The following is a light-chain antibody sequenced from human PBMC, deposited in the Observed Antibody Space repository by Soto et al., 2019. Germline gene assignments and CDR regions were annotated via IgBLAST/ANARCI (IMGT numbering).Light chain of an antibody. CDR3: PQRKNWQIT. Sequence: EIVLTQSPVTLSLSPGERATLSCRASQSVSSYLAWYQQKPGQAPRLLIYDASNRATGIPARFSGSGSGTDFTLTISSLEPEDFAVYYCPQRKNWQITFGQGTRLEI. CDR2: DAS. J-gene: IGKJ5*01. CDR1: QSVSSY. V-gene: IGKV3-11*01.